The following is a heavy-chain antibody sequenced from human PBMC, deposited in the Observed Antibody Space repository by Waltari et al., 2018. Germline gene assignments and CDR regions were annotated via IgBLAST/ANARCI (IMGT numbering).Heavy chain of an antibody. Sequence: RLSCAASGFTFSSYAMSWVRQAPGKGLEWVSAISGSGGSTYYADSVKGRFTISRDNSKNTLYLQMNSLRAEDTAVYYCAKNNYYDSSGYYYVLDYWGQGTLVTVSS. CDR1: GFTFSSYA. CDR2: ISGSGGST. CDR3: AKNNYYDSSGYYYVLDY. D-gene: IGHD3-22*01. J-gene: IGHJ4*02. V-gene: IGHV3-23*01.